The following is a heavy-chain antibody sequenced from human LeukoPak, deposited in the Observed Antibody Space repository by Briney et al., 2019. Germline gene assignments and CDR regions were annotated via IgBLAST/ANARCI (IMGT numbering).Heavy chain of an antibody. CDR1: GFTASSNY. CDR2: IYSSGST. J-gene: IGHJ6*02. Sequence: GGSLRLSCAASGFTASSNYISWVRQAPGKGLEWASVIYSSGSTYYADSVKGRLTISRDNSKNTLYLQMNSLRAEDTAVYYCARDPSVPNYYGMDVWGQGTTVTVSS. CDR3: ARDPSVPNYYGMDV. D-gene: IGHD2-2*01. V-gene: IGHV3-66*01.